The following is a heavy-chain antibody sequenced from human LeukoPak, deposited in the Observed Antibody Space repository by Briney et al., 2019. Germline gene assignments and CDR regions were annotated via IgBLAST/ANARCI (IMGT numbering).Heavy chain of an antibody. CDR3: ARSTWIQLWYEGYYFDY. CDR2: INPNSGGT. CDR1: GYTFTGYY. V-gene: IGHV1-2*02. D-gene: IGHD5-18*01. J-gene: IGHJ4*02. Sequence: ASVKVSCKASGYTFTGYYMHWVRQAPGQGLEWMGWINPNSGGTNYAQKFQGRVTMTRDTSISTAYMEPSRLRSDDTAVYYCARSTWIQLWYEGYYFDYWGQGTLVTVSS.